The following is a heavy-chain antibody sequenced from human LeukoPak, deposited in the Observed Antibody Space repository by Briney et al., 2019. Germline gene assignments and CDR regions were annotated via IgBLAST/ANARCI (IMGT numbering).Heavy chain of an antibody. V-gene: IGHV4-59*01. J-gene: IGHJ5*01. CDR3: ARAPEEPMATFGMFNS. D-gene: IGHD5-24*01. CDR1: GGSISTYS. Sequence: PSETLSLTCIVSGGSISTYSWIWIRQAPRKGLEWIGYFYRSGNTNYNPSIKSRVTISVDTSKSQVSLNLNSVTAADTAVYYCARAPEEPMATFGMFNSWGQGTLVIVSS. CDR2: FYRSGNT.